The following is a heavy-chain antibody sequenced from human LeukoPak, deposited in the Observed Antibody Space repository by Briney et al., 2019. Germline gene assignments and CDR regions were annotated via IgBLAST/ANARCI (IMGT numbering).Heavy chain of an antibody. Sequence: GGSLRLSCAASGFTFSSYAMSWVRQAPGKGLEWVSAISGSGGSTYYADSVKGRFTISRDNSKNTLYLQMNSLKTEDTAVYYRTTARGSDLQYFQHWGQGTLVTVSS. J-gene: IGHJ1*01. CDR3: TTARGSDLQYFQH. CDR1: GFTFSSYA. D-gene: IGHD1-26*01. CDR2: ISGSGGST. V-gene: IGHV3-23*01.